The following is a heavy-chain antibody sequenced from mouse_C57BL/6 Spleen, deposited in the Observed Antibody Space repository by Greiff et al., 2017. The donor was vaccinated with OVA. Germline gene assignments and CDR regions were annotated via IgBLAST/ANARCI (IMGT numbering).Heavy chain of an antibody. Sequence: EVKLQQSGPELVKPGASVKISCKASGYTFTDYYMNWVKQSHGKSLEWIGDINPNNGGTSYNQKFKGKATLTVDKSSSTAYMELRSLTSEDSAVYYCARPQLAWFAYWGQGTLVTVSA. CDR1: GYTFTDYY. D-gene: IGHD1-3*01. CDR3: ARPQLAWFAY. CDR2: INPNNGGT. J-gene: IGHJ3*01. V-gene: IGHV1-26*01.